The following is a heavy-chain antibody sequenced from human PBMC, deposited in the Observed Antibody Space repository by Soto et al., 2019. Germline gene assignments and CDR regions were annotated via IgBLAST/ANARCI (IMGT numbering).Heavy chain of an antibody. CDR1: GFTFSSYA. Sequence: VGSLRLSCAASGFTFSSYAMSWVRQAPGKGLEWVSAISGSGGSTYYADSVKGRFTISRDNSKNTLYLQMNSLRAEDTAVYYCAKDKDGRKKGGDYYYYMDVWGKGTTVTVSS. D-gene: IGHD3-16*01. CDR2: ISGSGGST. CDR3: AKDKDGRKKGGDYYYYMDV. J-gene: IGHJ6*03. V-gene: IGHV3-23*01.